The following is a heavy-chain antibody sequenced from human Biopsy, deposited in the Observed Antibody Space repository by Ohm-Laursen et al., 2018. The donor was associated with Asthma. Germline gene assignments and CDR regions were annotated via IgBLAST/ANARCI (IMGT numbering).Heavy chain of an antibody. CDR2: ISWNSGRI. Sequence: SLRLSCAASGFKFDDNAMHWIRQAPGKGLEWVSGISWNSGRIGYAGSVKGRFAISRDNAKNSLYLQMNSLRPEDTALYYCAKDGVTTVTTTAFDMWGQGTMVTVAS. CDR3: AKDGVTTVTTTAFDM. J-gene: IGHJ3*02. D-gene: IGHD4-17*01. CDR1: GFKFDDNA. V-gene: IGHV3-9*01.